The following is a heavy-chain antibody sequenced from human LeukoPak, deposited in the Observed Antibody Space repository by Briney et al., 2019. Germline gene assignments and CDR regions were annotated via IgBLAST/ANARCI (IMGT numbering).Heavy chain of an antibody. J-gene: IGHJ4*02. CDR3: ARERQQLRYFDY. V-gene: IGHV3-7*01. D-gene: IGHD6-13*01. CDR2: IKQDGSEI. CDR1: GFTFSSHW. Sequence: PGGSLRLSCAASGFTFSSHWMTWVRQAPGEGLGFVANIKQDGSEINYADSVKGRFTVSRDNAKNSLYLQMNSLRAEDTALYYCARERQQLRYFDYWGQGTLVTVSS.